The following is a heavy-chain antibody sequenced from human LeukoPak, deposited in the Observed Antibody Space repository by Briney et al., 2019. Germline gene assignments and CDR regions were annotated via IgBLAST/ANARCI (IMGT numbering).Heavy chain of an antibody. D-gene: IGHD6-19*01. Sequence: GGSLRLSCAASGFTFSSYAMSWVRQAPGKGLEWVSAITDSGGSTYHADSVKGRFIISRDNSKNTLYMQMNSLRAEDTAIYYCAKGSSSARPYYFDYWGQGTLVTVSS. CDR1: GFTFSSYA. V-gene: IGHV3-23*01. CDR2: ITDSGGST. J-gene: IGHJ4*02. CDR3: AKGSSSARPYYFDY.